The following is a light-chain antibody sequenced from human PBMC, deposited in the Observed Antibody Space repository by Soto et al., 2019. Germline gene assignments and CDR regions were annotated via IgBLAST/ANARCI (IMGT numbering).Light chain of an antibody. Sequence: QSALTQPASVSGSPGQSITISCTGTNSDIGGYDYVSWYQHHPGKAPKLLIYGVTNRPSGVSDRFSGSKSGSTASLTISGLQAEDEADYYCTSYTSITIVVFGGGTKLTVL. CDR2: GVT. CDR1: NSDIGGYDY. CDR3: TSYTSITIVV. J-gene: IGLJ2*01. V-gene: IGLV2-14*01.